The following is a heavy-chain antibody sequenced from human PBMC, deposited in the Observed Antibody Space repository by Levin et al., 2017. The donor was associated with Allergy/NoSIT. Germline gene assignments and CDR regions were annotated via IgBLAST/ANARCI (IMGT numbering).Heavy chain of an antibody. CDR3: TKGVGGSGWKGGDY. CDR1: GFTFSSYG. D-gene: IGHD6-19*01. Sequence: PGGSLRLSCAASGFTFSSYGMSWVRQAPGKGLEWVSAISSSGGSIYYADSVKGRFTISRDNSKNTLYLQMNSLRAEDTAVYYCTKGVGGSGWKGGDYWGQGTLVTVSS. CDR2: ISSSGGSI. J-gene: IGHJ4*02. V-gene: IGHV3-23*01.